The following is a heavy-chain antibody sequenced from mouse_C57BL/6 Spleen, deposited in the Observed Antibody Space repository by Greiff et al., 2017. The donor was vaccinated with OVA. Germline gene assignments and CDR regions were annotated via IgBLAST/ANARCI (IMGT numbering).Heavy chain of an antibody. CDR1: GYAFSSSW. D-gene: IGHD1-1*01. J-gene: IGHJ1*03. V-gene: IGHV1-82*01. CDR2: IYPGDGDT. Sequence: VKLQQSGPELVKPGASVKISCKASGYAFSSSWMNWVKQRPGKGLEWIGRIYPGDGDTNYNGKFKGKATLTADKSSSTAYMQLSSLTSEDSAVYFCASHYGSSYWYFDVWGTGTTVTVSS. CDR3: ASHYGSSYWYFDV.